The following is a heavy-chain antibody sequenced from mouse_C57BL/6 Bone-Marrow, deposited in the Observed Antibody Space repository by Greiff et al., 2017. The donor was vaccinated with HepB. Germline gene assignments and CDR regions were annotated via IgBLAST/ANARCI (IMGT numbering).Heavy chain of an antibody. CDR1: GYTFTSYW. V-gene: IGHV1-7*01. Sequence: QVQLQQSGAELAKPGASVKLSCKASGYTFTSYWMHWVKQRPGQGLEWIGYINPSSGYTKYNQKFKDKATLTADKSSSTAYMQLSSLTSEDSAVYYCARGNYGNYVGFAYWGKGAMVTVSA. CDR2: INPSSGYT. CDR3: ARGNYGNYVGFAY. D-gene: IGHD2-1*01. J-gene: IGHJ3*01.